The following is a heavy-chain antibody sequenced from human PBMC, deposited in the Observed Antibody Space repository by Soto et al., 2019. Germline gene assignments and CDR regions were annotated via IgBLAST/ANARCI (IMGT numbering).Heavy chain of an antibody. CDR3: ATSIGRAYSKDYYMDV. CDR1: GFTFSSYG. J-gene: IGHJ6*03. Sequence: HPGGSLRLSCAASGFTFSSYGMHWVRQAPGKGLEWVAVISYDGSNKYYADSVKGRFTISRDNSKNTLYLQMNSLRAEDTAVYYCATSIGRAYSKDYYMDVWGKGTTVTVSS. D-gene: IGHD2-15*01. CDR2: ISYDGSNK. V-gene: IGHV3-30*03.